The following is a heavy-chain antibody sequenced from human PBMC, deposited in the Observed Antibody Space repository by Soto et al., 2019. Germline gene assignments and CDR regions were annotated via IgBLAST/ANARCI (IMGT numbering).Heavy chain of an antibody. D-gene: IGHD1-26*01. Sequence: EVQLVESGGALVEPGGSLRLSCAASGFTFNNDRMSWVRQAPGKGLDWVGRIDGGKTDFAAPVAGRFTFSRDDSRNTLLLQMNSLKTEDTGVYYCTSNAAAKVGTLSYWGQGTLVTVSS. CDR1: GFTFNNDR. CDR3: TSNAAAKVGTLSY. V-gene: IGHV3-15*02. CDR2: IDGGKT. J-gene: IGHJ4*02.